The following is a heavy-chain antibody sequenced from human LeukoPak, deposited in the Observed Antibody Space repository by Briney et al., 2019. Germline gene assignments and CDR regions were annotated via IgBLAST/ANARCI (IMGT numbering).Heavy chain of an antibody. V-gene: IGHV4-59*01. CDR2: IYYSGST. Sequence: PSQTLSLTCTVSGDSISSYYWSWIRQPPGKGLEWLGYIYYSGSTNYNPSLKSRVSISVDTSKNQFSLKLSSVSAADTPVYYCARVSRGSYTEDYAFDIWGQGTMVTVSS. CDR1: GDSISSYY. J-gene: IGHJ3*02. D-gene: IGHD1-26*01. CDR3: ARVSRGSYTEDYAFDI.